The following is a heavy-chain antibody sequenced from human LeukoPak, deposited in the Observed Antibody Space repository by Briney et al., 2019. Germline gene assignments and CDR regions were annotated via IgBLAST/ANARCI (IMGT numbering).Heavy chain of an antibody. CDR2: ISSSSSYI. V-gene: IGHV3-21*01. CDR1: GFTFSSYS. Sequence: GGSLRLSCAASGFTFSSYSMNWVRQAPGKGLEWVSSISSSSSYIYYADSVKGRFTISRDNAKNSLYLQMNSLRAEDTAVYYCASNSYDSSGYYYFIGWDQGTLVTVSS. D-gene: IGHD3-22*01. CDR3: ASNSYDSSGYYYFIG. J-gene: IGHJ4*02.